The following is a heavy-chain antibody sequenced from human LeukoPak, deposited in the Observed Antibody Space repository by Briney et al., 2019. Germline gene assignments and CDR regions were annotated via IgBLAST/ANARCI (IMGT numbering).Heavy chain of an antibody. J-gene: IGHJ4*02. V-gene: IGHV4-4*07. CDR3: ARAGYTISSYRFDY. CDR2: IYTTGRT. Sequence: SETLSLTCSVSGGSINSYWWSWIRQPAGKGLEFIGCIYTTGRTNYNPSLKSRVSMSVDTSQNKFSLELRSVTAADTAVYFCARAGYTISSYRFDYWGQGALVTVSS. D-gene: IGHD3-16*02. CDR1: GGSINSYW.